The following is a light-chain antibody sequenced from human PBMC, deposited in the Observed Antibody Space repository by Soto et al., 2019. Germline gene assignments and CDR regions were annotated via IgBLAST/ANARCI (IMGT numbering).Light chain of an antibody. V-gene: IGKV3-15*01. CDR1: ESVGRH. CDR3: QQYNNWTPN. Sequence: EVVVTQSPATPSVSPGERATLSCRASESVGRHLAWYHQKPGQAPKLLIFDASTRETGVPALFSGSGSGTEFTLTVSSLQYEDIAVAFRQQYNNWTPNFGQGTRLEIK. J-gene: IGKJ5*01. CDR2: DAS.